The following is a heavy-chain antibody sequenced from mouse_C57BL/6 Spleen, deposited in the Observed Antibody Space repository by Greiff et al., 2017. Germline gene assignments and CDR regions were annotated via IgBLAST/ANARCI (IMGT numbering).Heavy chain of an antibody. CDR3: ARGTYGSSYDFDY. J-gene: IGHJ2*01. V-gene: IGHV1-39*01. CDR2: INPNYGTT. Sequence: EVKLVESGPELVKPGASVKISCKASGYSFTDYNMNWVKQSHGKSLEWIGVINPNYGTTSYNEKFKGKATLTVDQSSSTADLQLNSLTSEDSAVYYCARGTYGSSYDFDYWGQGTTLTVSS. D-gene: IGHD1-1*01. CDR1: GYSFTDYN.